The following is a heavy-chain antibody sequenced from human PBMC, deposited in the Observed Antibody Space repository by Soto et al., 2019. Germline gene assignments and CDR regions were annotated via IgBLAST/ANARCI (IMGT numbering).Heavy chain of an antibody. J-gene: IGHJ3*02. CDR3: ATGPLYGSDAFDI. V-gene: IGHV1-24*01. CDR2: FDPEDGET. D-gene: IGHD4-17*01. Sequence: AAVKDSCKVSGYTLTALSMHWVRQAPGKGLEWMGGFDPEDGETIYAQKFQGRVTMTEDTSTDTAYMELSSLRSEDTAVYYCATGPLYGSDAFDIWGQGTMVTVS. CDR1: GYTLTALS.